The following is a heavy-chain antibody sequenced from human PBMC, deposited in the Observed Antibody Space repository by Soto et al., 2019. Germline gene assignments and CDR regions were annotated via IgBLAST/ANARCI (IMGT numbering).Heavy chain of an antibody. J-gene: IGHJ4*02. CDR1: GFTFSSYA. CDR2: ISGSGGST. Sequence: GGSLRLSCAASGFTFSSYAMNWVRQAPWKGLEWVSGISGSGGSTHYADSVKGRFTISRDNSKNTLYLQMNSLRAEDTAVYYCAKRATGTYFDYWGQGTLVTVS. D-gene: IGHD1-1*01. CDR3: AKRATGTYFDY. V-gene: IGHV3-23*01.